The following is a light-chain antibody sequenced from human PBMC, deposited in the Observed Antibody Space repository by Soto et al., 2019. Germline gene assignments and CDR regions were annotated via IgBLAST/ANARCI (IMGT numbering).Light chain of an antibody. V-gene: IGKV3-20*01. Sequence: EVVLTQSPGTLSLSPGERATLSCRASQSVSRRYLAWYQQKPGQAPRLLIFGPSSRATGIPDRFSGSGSGTVFTRTISSLEPEDFAVYYCLQYDTSPPRYTFGQGTKLEIK. CDR2: GPS. J-gene: IGKJ2*01. CDR1: QSVSRRY. CDR3: LQYDTSPPRYT.